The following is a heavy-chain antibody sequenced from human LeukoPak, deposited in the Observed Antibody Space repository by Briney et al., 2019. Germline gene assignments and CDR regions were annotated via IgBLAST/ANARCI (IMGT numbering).Heavy chain of an antibody. Sequence: SVKVSFKTSESSFYNFAFSWGGQAPGQGREVMGGVIPILNRSNYTQKFKDRVNITADKATATAYMELSSLRCDETAVYYCAREWDFSSGNFYVPYFDSWGQGTLVTVSS. V-gene: IGHV1-69*10. D-gene: IGHD3-10*01. J-gene: IGHJ4*02. CDR3: AREWDFSSGNFYVPYFDS. CDR2: VIPILNRS. CDR1: ESSFYNFA.